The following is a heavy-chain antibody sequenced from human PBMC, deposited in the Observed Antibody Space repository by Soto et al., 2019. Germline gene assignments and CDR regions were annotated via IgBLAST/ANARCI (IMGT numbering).Heavy chain of an antibody. J-gene: IGHJ4*02. D-gene: IGHD3-3*01. V-gene: IGHV1-3*01. CDR2: INAGNGNT. CDR3: ARDKDYDFWSGERLPPSFDF. Sequence: GASVKVSCKASGYTITSYAMHWVRQAPGQRLEWMGWINAGNGNTNYAQKLQGRVTMTTDTSTSTAYMELRSLRSDDTAVYYCARDKDYDFWSGERLPPSFDFWGQGPLVTVSS. CDR1: GYTITSYA.